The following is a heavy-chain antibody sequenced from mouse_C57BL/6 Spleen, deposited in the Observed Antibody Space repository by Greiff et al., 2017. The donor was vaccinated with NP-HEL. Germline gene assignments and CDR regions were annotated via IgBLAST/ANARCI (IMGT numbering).Heavy chain of an antibody. Sequence: VQRVESGPGLVQPSQSLSITCTVSGFSLTSYGVHWVRQSPGKGLEWLGVIWRGGSTDYNAAFMSRLSITKDNSKSQVFFKMNSLQADDTAIYYCAKNDDYYAYFDYWGQGTTLTVSS. CDR2: IWRGGST. CDR1: GFSLTSYG. J-gene: IGHJ2*01. CDR3: AKNDDYYAYFDY. V-gene: IGHV2-5*01. D-gene: IGHD1-1*01.